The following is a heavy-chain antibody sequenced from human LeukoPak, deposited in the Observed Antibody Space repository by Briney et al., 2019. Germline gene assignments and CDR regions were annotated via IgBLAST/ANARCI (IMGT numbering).Heavy chain of an antibody. V-gene: IGHV3-48*03. CDR1: GFTFSSYE. CDR3: AALGITMIGGV. D-gene: IGHD3-10*02. CDR2: ISSSGSTI. J-gene: IGHJ6*04. Sequence: GGSLRLSCAASGFTFSSYEMNWVRQAPGKGLEWVSYISSSGSTIYYADSVKGRFTISRDNAKNSLYLQMNSLRAEDTAVYYCAALGITMIGGVWGKGTTVTISS.